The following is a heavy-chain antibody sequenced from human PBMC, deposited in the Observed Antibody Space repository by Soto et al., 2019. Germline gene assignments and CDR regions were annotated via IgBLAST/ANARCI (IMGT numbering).Heavy chain of an antibody. J-gene: IGHJ4*02. D-gene: IGHD6-13*01. CDR3: ARALQQLVPGYYFDY. V-gene: IGHV3-11*01. Sequence: PGGSLRLSCAASGFTFSVYYMSWIRQAPGKGLEWVSYISSSGSTIYYADSVKGRFTISRDNAKNSLYLQMNSLRAEDTAVYYCARALQQLVPGYYFDYWGQGTLVTVSS. CDR2: ISSSGSTI. CDR1: GFTFSVYY.